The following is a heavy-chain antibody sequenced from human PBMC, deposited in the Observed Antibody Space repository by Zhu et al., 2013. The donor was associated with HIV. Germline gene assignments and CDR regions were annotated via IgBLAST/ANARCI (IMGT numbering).Heavy chain of an antibody. V-gene: IGHV1-18*01. CDR3: ATVTGPSPLYYYGSGSYYNAAPNWFDP. Sequence: QVQLVQSGAEVKKPGASVKVSCKASGYTFTSYGISWVRQAPGQGLEWMGWISAYNGNTNYAQKLQGRVTMTTDTSTSTAYMELRSLRSDDTAVYYCATVTGPSPLYYYGSGSYYNAAPNWFDPWGQGTLVTVSS. CDR1: GYTFTSYG. D-gene: IGHD3-10*01. CDR2: ISAYNGNT. J-gene: IGHJ5*02.